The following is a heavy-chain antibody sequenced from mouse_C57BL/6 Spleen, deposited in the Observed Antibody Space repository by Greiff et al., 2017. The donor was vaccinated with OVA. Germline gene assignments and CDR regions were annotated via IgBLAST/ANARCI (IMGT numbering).Heavy chain of an antibody. J-gene: IGHJ2*01. V-gene: IGHV14-4*01. CDR1: GFNIKDDY. D-gene: IGHD2-5*01. Sequence: VQLQQSGAELVRPGASVKLSCTASGFNIKDDYMHWVKQRPEQGLEWIGWIDPENGDTEYALKFQGKATITADTSSNTAYLQLSSLTSEDTAVYYCTRAYSNYFDYWGQGTTLTVSS. CDR2: IDPENGDT. CDR3: TRAYSNYFDY.